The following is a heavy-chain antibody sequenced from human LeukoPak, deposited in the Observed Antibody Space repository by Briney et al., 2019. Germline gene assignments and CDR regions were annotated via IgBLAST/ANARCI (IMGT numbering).Heavy chain of an antibody. V-gene: IGHV3-30*03. CDR2: ISYDGGNK. Sequence: GGSLRLSCAASEFTFIAYGMHWVRQAPGKGLEWVAVISYDGGNKFYADSVKGRFTISRDNSKNTLYLQMTSLRGDDTAVYYCARDGDSTVEMATNALYYFDYWGQGTLVTVSS. CDR3: ARDGDSTVEMATNALYYFDY. CDR1: EFTFIAYG. D-gene: IGHD5-24*01. J-gene: IGHJ4*02.